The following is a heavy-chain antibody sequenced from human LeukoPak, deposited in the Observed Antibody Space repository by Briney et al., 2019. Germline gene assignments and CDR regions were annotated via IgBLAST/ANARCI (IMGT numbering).Heavy chain of an antibody. V-gene: IGHV4-4*02. J-gene: IGHJ4*02. CDR3: ARDSSGRNFDY. D-gene: IGHD6-19*01. Sequence: SGTLSLTCAVSGGSISSSNWWSWVRQPPGKGLEWIGEINHSGSTNYNPSLKSRVTISVDTSKNQFSLKLSSVTAADTAVYYCARDSSGRNFDYWGQGTLVTVSS. CDR1: GGSISSSNW. CDR2: INHSGST.